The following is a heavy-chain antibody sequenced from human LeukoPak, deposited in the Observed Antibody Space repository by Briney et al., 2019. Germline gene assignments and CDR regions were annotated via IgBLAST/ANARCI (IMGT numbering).Heavy chain of an antibody. CDR2: INPNSGGT. V-gene: IGHV1-2*02. J-gene: IGHJ6*03. CDR3: ARDLTKTYYYDNSGSPRRRLGYYYYMDV. Sequence: ASVKVSCKASGYTFTGYYMHWVRQAPGQGLEWMGWINPNSGGTNYAQKFQGRVTMTRDTSINTAYMELSRLRSDDTAVYYCARDLTKTYYYDNSGSPRRRLGYYYYMDVWGKGTTVTVAS. D-gene: IGHD3-22*01. CDR1: GYTFTGYY.